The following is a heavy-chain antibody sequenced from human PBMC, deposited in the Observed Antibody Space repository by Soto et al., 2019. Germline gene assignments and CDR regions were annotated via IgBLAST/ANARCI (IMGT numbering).Heavy chain of an antibody. CDR3: ARADYMLYGPFDY. V-gene: IGHV3-30-3*01. J-gene: IGHJ4*02. Sequence: PGGSLRLSCAVSGFTFSSYAMHWVRQAPGKGLEWVAVISYDGSNKYYADSVKDRFTISRDNSKNTLYLQMNSLRAEDTAVYYCARADYMLYGPFDYWGQGTLVTVSS. CDR2: ISYDGSNK. CDR1: GFTFSSYA. D-gene: IGHD2-8*01.